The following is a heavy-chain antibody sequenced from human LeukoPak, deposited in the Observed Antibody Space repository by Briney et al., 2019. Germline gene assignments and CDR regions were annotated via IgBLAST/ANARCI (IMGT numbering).Heavy chain of an antibody. CDR3: ARLWTGYHTTDY. D-gene: IGHD3/OR15-3a*01. Sequence: GESLKISCKGSGYSFTNYSIAWVRQMPGKGLEWVGIICPGDSDIRYSPSFQGQVTISADRSINTVYLQWNSLKASDTAMYYCARLWTGYHTTDYWGQGTLVTVSS. CDR1: GYSFTNYS. V-gene: IGHV5-51*01. CDR2: ICPGDSDI. J-gene: IGHJ4*02.